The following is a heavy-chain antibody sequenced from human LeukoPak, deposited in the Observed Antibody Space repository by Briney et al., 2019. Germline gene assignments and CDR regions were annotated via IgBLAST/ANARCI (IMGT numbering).Heavy chain of an antibody. J-gene: IGHJ4*02. CDR2: ISSNGRTT. D-gene: IGHD3-22*01. Sequence: PGGSLRLSCSASGFTFSSYALHWVRQAPGKGLEYVSAISSNGRTTYYADSVKGRFTISRDNSKNTLYLQISSLRAQDTAVYYCVKGSESYCDSKTDYWGQGTLVTVSS. CDR3: VKGSESYCDSKTDY. V-gene: IGHV3-64D*09. CDR1: GFTFSSYA.